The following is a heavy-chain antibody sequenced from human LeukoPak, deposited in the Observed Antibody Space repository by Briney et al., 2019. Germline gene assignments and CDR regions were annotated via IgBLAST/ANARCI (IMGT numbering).Heavy chain of an antibody. CDR3: ARDLTMVIVAFDI. D-gene: IGHD2-21*01. Sequence: PGGSLRLSCAASGFTFSSYSMNWVRQAPGKGLEWVSSISSSSSYIYYADSVKGRFTISRDNAKNSLYLQMNSLRAEDTAVYYCARDLTMVIVAFDIWGQGTMVTVSS. CDR1: GFTFSSYS. J-gene: IGHJ3*02. V-gene: IGHV3-21*01. CDR2: ISSSSSYI.